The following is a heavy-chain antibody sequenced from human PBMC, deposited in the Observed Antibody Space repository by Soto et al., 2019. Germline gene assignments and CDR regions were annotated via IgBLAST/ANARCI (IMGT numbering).Heavy chain of an antibody. D-gene: IGHD3-10*01. Sequence: EVQLVESGGGLVQPGGSLRLSCAASEFTFSNYWMHWVRQAPGKGLVWVSRTNTDGSSTTYADSVKGRFTISRDNAKNTLYLQMNSLRAEDTAVYYCTRDRDFDLWGRGTLVTVSS. CDR1: EFTFSNYW. V-gene: IGHV3-74*01. CDR3: TRDRDFDL. J-gene: IGHJ2*01. CDR2: TNTDGSST.